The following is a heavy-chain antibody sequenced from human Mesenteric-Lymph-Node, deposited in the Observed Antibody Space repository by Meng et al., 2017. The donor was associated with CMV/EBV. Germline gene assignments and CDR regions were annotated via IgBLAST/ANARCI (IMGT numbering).Heavy chain of an antibody. CDR3: ARPFPSWQSPRLDPFGA. D-gene: IGHD6-19*01. J-gene: IGHJ5*02. CDR2: VHYTGRT. V-gene: IGHV4-39*01. CDR1: GDSISSFYY. Sequence: QRPVPESGPGQVDPSETLSLTSTVSGDSISSFYYWGWIRQPPGRGLEWIGSVHYTGRTYYSPSLKSRVTVSVDTSKNQFSLRLTSVTAADTAVYYCARPFPSWQSPRLDPFGAWGQGTLVTVSS.